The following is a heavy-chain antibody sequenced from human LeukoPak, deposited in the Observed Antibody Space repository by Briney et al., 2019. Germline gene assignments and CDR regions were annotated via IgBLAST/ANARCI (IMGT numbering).Heavy chain of an antibody. V-gene: IGHV3-30*18. J-gene: IGHJ4*02. CDR2: ISYDRTDK. CDR1: GFTFSNYG. CDR3: AKDKQQLVGFDY. Sequence: GGSLRLSCAASGFTFSNYGMHWVRQAPGKGLEWVALISYDRTDKYYADSVKGRFTISRDNSTYTLYLQMNSLRAEDTAVYYCAKDKQQLVGFDYWGQGTLVTVSS. D-gene: IGHD6-13*01.